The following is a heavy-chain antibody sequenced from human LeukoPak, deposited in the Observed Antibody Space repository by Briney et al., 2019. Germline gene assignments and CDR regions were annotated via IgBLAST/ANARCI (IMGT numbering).Heavy chain of an antibody. Sequence: ASVKVSCKASGYTFTSYDINWVRQATGQGLEWMGWMNPNSGNTGYAQKFQGRVTMTRNTSISTAYMELSSLRSEDTAVYYCARGCGRSTGRTRQKNWFDPWGQGTLVTVSS. CDR3: ARGCGRSTGRTRQKNWFDP. CDR1: GYTFTSYD. CDR2: MNPNSGNT. D-gene: IGHD1-1*01. J-gene: IGHJ5*02. V-gene: IGHV1-8*01.